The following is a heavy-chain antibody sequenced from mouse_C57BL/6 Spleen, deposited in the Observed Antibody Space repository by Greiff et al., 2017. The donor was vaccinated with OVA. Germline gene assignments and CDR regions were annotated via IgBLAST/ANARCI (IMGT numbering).Heavy chain of an antibody. CDR3: ARPQSSYYAMDY. J-gene: IGHJ4*01. D-gene: IGHD3-1*01. V-gene: IGHV1-4*01. Sequence: VQLQQSGAELARPGASVKMSCKASGYTFTSYTMHWVKQRPGQGLEWIGYINPSSGYTKYNQKFKDKATLTADKSSSTAYMQLSSLTSEDSAVYYCARPQSSYYAMDYWGQGTSVTVSS. CDR1: GYTFTSYT. CDR2: INPSSGYT.